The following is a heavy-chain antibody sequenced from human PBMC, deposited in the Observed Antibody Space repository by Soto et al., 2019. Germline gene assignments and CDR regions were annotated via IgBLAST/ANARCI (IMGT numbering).Heavy chain of an antibody. J-gene: IGHJ4*02. D-gene: IGHD2-2*01. CDR3: ASHPPVVGSWYCDH. CDR1: GFTFSNYA. CDR2: ISGSGGST. Sequence: PGGSLRLSCAASGFTFSNYAMSWVREAPGKGLEWVSVISGSGGSTFYADSVKGRFTISRDNSKNTVYLQMNSLRAEDTAVYYCASHPPVVGSWYCDHWGQGTLVTVSS. V-gene: IGHV3-23*01.